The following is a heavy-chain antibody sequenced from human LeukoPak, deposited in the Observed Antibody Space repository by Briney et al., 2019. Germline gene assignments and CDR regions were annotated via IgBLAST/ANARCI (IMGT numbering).Heavy chain of an antibody. J-gene: IGHJ2*01. D-gene: IGHD4-17*01. CDR2: MSGSDDYI. CDR1: GFTFSNYM. CDR3: AKEVLDYEIPYWYFDL. Sequence: GGSLRLSCAASGFTFSNYMMHWVRQAPGKGLVWVSAMSGSDDYIYYADSVKGRFTISRDNSKNTLYLQLNSLRVEDTAVYHCAKEVLDYEIPYWYFDLWGLGTLVTVSS. V-gene: IGHV3-23*01.